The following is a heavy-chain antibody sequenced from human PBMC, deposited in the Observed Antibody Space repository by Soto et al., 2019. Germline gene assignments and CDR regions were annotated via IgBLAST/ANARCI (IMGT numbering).Heavy chain of an antibody. J-gene: IGHJ1*01. CDR1: GGSISSYY. CDR2: IYYSGST. D-gene: IGHD5-12*01. CDR3: ARVEYSGYLYFQH. V-gene: IGHV4-59*01. Sequence: SETLSLTCTVSGGSISSYYWSWIRQPPGKGLEWIGYIYYSGSTNYNPSLKSRATISVDTSKNQFSLKLSSVTAADTAVYYCARVEYSGYLYFQHWGQGTLVTVSS.